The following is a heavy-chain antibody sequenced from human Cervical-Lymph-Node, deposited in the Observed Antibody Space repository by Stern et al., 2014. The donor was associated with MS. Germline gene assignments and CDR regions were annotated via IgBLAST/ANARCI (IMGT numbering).Heavy chain of an antibody. Sequence: VQLVESGPGLVKPSQTLSLTCTVSGGSISSGGSYWSWIRQHPGKGLEWVGSNYYTGRTYSNPSLKSRVTISVDTSKNQFSLKLSSVTAADTAVYYCARGRDGYKSHFDYWGQGTLVTVSS. J-gene: IGHJ4*02. CDR2: NYYTGRT. CDR1: GGSISSGGSY. D-gene: IGHD5-24*01. CDR3: ARGRDGYKSHFDY. V-gene: IGHV4-31*03.